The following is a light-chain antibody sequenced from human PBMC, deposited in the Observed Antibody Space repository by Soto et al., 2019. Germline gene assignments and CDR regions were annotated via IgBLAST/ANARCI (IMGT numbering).Light chain of an antibody. CDR1: QSISSY. CDR3: QQSYSTPFT. J-gene: IGKJ2*01. Sequence: DIQMTQSPFSLSASVGDRVTITCRASQSISSYLNWYQQKPGKAPNLLIYAASSLQSGVPSRFSGSASGTDFTLTISSLHTADCANYDCQQSYSTPFTFGQGTKLEI. CDR2: AAS. V-gene: IGKV1-39*01.